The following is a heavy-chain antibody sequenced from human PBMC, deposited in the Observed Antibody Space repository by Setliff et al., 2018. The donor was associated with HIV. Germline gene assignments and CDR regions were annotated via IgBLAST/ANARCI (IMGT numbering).Heavy chain of an antibody. Sequence: SETLSLTCAVYGGSFSGYYWSWIRQPPGKGLEWIGVINHSGSTNYNPSLKSRVTISVDTSKNQFSLKLSSVTAADTAVFYCARLTTTYYYDSSAYYHPVWGQGTLVTVSS. J-gene: IGHJ4*02. CDR3: ARLTTTYYYDSSAYYHPV. CDR1: GGSFSGYY. V-gene: IGHV4-34*01. D-gene: IGHD3-22*01. CDR2: INHSGST.